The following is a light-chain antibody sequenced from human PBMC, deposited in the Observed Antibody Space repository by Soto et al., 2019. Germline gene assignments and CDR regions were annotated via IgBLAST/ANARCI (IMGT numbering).Light chain of an antibody. J-gene: IGKJ4*01. CDR3: QQRSNWRVT. CDR1: QSVSSY. Sequence: EIVLTQSPATLSLSPGEGATLSCRASQSVSSYLAWYQQKPGQAPRLLIYDASNRATGIPARFSGSGSGTDFTLTISSLEPEDIAVYYCQQRSNWRVTFGGGTKVDIK. V-gene: IGKV3-11*01. CDR2: DAS.